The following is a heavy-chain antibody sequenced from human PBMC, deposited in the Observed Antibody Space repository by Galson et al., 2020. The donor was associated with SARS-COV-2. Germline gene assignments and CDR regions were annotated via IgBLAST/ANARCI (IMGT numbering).Heavy chain of an antibody. CDR3: AGGSGSYYYFHH. D-gene: IGHD3-10*01. Sequence: SQTLSLTCTVSGVSISDSSYYWDWIRQSPGKGLEWIGSIYYSGSTNYNPSLESRVTISIDTSKNQFSLKVKSLTAADTAVYYCAGGSGSYYYFHHWGQGTLVTVSS. V-gene: IGHV4-39*02. CDR2: IYYSGST. CDR1: GVSISDSSYY. J-gene: IGHJ1*01.